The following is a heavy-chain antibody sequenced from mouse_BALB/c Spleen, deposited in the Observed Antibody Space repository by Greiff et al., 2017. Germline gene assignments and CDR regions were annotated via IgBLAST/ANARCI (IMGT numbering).Heavy chain of an antibody. Sequence: EVQGVESGGGLVQPGGSRKLSCAASGFTFSSFGMHWVRQAPEKGLEWVAYISSGSSTIYYADTVKGRFTISRDNPKNTLFLQMTSLRSEDTAMYYCARSAIITTVVAKGTMDYWGQGTSVTVSS. J-gene: IGHJ4*01. CDR3: ARSAIITTVVAKGTMDY. D-gene: IGHD1-1*01. CDR1: GFTFSSFG. CDR2: ISSGSSTI. V-gene: IGHV5-17*02.